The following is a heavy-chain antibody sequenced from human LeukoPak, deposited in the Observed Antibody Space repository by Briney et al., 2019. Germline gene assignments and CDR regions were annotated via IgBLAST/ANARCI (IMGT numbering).Heavy chain of an antibody. V-gene: IGHV4-39*01. D-gene: IGHD3-10*01. CDR3: ARTRYYYGSRSYGAPYYFDY. CDR1: GGSISSSSYY. CDR2: IYYSGST. Sequence: PSETLSLTCTVSGGSISSSSYYWGWIRQPPGKGLEWIGSIYYSGSTYYNPSLKSRVTISVDTSKNQFSLKLSSVTAADTAVYYCARTRYYYGSRSYGAPYYFDYWDQGTLVTVSS. J-gene: IGHJ4*02.